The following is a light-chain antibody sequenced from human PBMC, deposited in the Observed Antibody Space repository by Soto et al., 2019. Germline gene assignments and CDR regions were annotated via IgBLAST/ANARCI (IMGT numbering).Light chain of an antibody. J-gene: IGKJ1*01. CDR2: GVS. Sequence: EIVLTQSPCTLSLSPWERATLSCMASQSVSGSDLAWYQQKPGQAPRLLISGVSNRATGTPDRFSGSGSGTDFTLTISSLEPEDFAVFYCHQYGISPPTFGPGTKVDI. CDR1: QSVSGSD. V-gene: IGKV3-20*01. CDR3: HQYGISPPT.